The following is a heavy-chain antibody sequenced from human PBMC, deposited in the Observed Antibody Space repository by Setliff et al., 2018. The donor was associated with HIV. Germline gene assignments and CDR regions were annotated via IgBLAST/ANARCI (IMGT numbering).Heavy chain of an antibody. V-gene: IGHV3-48*04. CDR1: GFTFSDYS. CDR2: IHSSSSRI. D-gene: IGHD2-15*01. Sequence: GESLKISCAASGFTFSDYSMNWFRRTPGKGLEWVSFIHSSSSRIYYADSVKGRFTVSRDNAKNSLYLQMNNLRAEDTAVYYCGRAPPYCSGGSCADYWGQGTLVTVSS. CDR3: GRAPPYCSGGSCADY. J-gene: IGHJ4*02.